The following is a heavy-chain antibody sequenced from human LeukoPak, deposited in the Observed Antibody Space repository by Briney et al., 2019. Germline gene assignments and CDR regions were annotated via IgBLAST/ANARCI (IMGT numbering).Heavy chain of an antibody. CDR2: ISPSGGST. CDR1: GYTFTSNY. D-gene: IGHD3-3*01. CDR3: ARALRDFWSYFRVPTDYDY. V-gene: IGHV1-46*01. J-gene: IGHJ4*02. Sequence: ASVKVSCKAFGYTFTSNYMHWVRQAPGQGPEWMGVISPSGGSTTYAQKFQGRVTLTRDMSTSTDYLELSSLRSEDTAVYYCARALRDFWSYFRVPTDYDYWGQGTLVTVSS.